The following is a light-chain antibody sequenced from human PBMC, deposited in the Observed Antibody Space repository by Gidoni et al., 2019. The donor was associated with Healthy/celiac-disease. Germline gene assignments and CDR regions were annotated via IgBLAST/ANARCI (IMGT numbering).Light chain of an antibody. CDR3: KQALKTPWT. CDR2: LGS. CDR1: QSLLHSNGYNY. J-gene: IGKJ1*01. Sequence: DIVLPHSPLSLPVTPAEPASISCRSSQSLLHSNGYNYLDWYLQNPGQSPQLLIYLGSNRESGVPERFSGSGSGTDFTLKISRVEAEDVGVYYCKQALKTPWTFGQGTKVEIK. V-gene: IGKV2-28*01.